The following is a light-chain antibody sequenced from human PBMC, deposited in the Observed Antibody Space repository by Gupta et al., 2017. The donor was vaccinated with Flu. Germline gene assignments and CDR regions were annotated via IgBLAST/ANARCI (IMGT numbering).Light chain of an antibody. J-gene: IGKJ1*01. V-gene: IGKV3-15*01. CDR1: QSVNNN. CDR2: FAS. Sequence: EIVMTQSPATLSVSPGEKVTLSCRASQSVNNNLAWYQQKPGQAPRLLIYFASTRAPGVPARFSGSGSGTEFTLTISSLEPEDFAVYYCQQYYNWPPWTFGQGTKVEVK. CDR3: QQYYNWPPWT.